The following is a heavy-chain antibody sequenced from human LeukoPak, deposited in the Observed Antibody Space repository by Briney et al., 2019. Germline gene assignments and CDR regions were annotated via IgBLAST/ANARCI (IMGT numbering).Heavy chain of an antibody. CDR1: GFGFSRYW. V-gene: IGHV3-74*01. CDR3: ATTGSGSYYDY. J-gene: IGHJ4*02. D-gene: IGHD1-26*01. CDR2: ISDYETST. Sequence: GGSLRLSCAASGFGFSRYWMHWVRQVPGEGLEWVSWISDYETSTTYADSVKGRFTISRDNAKNTLFLQMNSLRAEDTAVYYCATTGSGSYYDYWGQGTLVTVSS.